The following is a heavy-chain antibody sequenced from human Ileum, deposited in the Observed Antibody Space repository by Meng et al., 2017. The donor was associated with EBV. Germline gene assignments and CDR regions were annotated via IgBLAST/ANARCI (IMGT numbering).Heavy chain of an antibody. CDR1: GGSNSRRDW. J-gene: IGHJ4*02. Sequence: VQLKASGRGLVKPVETLSLTCAVSGGSNSRRDWWSWVRQPPGKGLEWIGETSHSGSTNYSPSLKSRVTISLDKSKNQLSLKLNSVTDADTAVYYCASSDYYRSDYWGQGTLVTVSS. V-gene: IGHV4-4*02. CDR3: ASSDYYRSDY. D-gene: IGHD3-22*01. CDR2: TSHSGST.